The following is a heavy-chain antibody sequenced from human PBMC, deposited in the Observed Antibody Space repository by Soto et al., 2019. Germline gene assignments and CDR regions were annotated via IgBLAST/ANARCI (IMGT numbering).Heavy chain of an antibody. CDR2: INTKSGGT. J-gene: IGHJ4*02. D-gene: IGHD3-10*01. Sequence: QVQLVQSGAEVKKPGASVKVSCKASGYTFTGQYILWVRQAPGQGLEWMGWINTKSGGTMYAQKFQGRVTTTRDTSTRTAYMELNRLGSDDTAVYYCARGAGHYFDYWGQGTLVTVSS. CDR1: GYTFTGQY. V-gene: IGHV1-2*02. CDR3: ARGAGHYFDY.